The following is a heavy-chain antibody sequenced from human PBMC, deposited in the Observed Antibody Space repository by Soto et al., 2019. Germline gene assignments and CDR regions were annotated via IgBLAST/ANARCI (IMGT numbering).Heavy chain of an antibody. CDR2: INPSGGST. CDR3: ARWGTGGDAFDI. D-gene: IGHD7-27*01. Sequence: ASVKVSCKASGYTFTSYYLHWVRQAPGQGLEWMGIINPSGGSTSYAQKFQGRVTMTRDTSTSTVYMELSSLRSEDTAVYYCARWGTGGDAFDIWGQGTMVTVSS. J-gene: IGHJ3*02. V-gene: IGHV1-46*01. CDR1: GYTFTSYY.